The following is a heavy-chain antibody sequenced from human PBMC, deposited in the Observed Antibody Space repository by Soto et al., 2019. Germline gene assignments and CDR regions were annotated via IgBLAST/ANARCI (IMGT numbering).Heavy chain of an antibody. CDR1: GGTFSIYT. CDR3: ARDYSSRVRGVINRYRFDY. J-gene: IGHJ4*02. Sequence: SVKVSCKASGGTFSIYTISWVRQAPGQGLEWMGRSIPILCIANYAQKFQGRVTITADKSTSTAYMELSSLRSEDTAVYYCARDYSSRVRGVINRYRFDYWGQGTLVTVSS. D-gene: IGHD3-10*01. CDR2: SIPILCIA. V-gene: IGHV1-69*04.